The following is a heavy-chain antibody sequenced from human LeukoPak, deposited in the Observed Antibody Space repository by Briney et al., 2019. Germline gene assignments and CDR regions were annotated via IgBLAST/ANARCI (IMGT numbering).Heavy chain of an antibody. CDR1: GGSISSDWY. D-gene: IGHD3-22*01. V-gene: IGHV4-38-2*02. CDR3: ARAKSDYYDNSGYESYDYVMDV. Sequence: KPSETLSLTCTVSGGSISSDWYWGWVRQPPGNGLEWFGAIYRNGDTYYNPSLKSRVTISLDTSKNQFSPRLNSVTAADTAVYYCARAKSDYYDNSGYESYDYVMDVWGKGTTVTVSS. CDR2: IYRNGDT. J-gene: IGHJ6*04.